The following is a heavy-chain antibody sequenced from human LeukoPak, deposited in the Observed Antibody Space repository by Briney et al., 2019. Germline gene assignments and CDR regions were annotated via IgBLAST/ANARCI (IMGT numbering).Heavy chain of an antibody. CDR1: GGSFSGYY. CDR2: INHSGST. CDR3: AATSGLYVVS. D-gene: IGHD6-19*01. Sequence: SETLSLTCAVYGGSFSGYYWSWIRQPPGKGLEWIGEINHSGSTNYNPSLKSRVTISVDTSKNQFSLKLNSVTAADTAVYYCAATSGLYVVSWGQGTQVTVSS. V-gene: IGHV4-34*01. J-gene: IGHJ4*02.